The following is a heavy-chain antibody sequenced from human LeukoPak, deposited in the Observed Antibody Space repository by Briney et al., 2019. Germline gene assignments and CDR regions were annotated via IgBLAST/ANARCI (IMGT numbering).Heavy chain of an antibody. Sequence: GGSLRLSCAASGFTLSNNYMSWVRQAPGKGLEWVSVIYGSGRTSYTDSVKGRFTIPRPNSKNTLHLLMNNLKAEDTAVDCFSRRPSMFRGPFDSWGQGALGTV. V-gene: IGHV3-53*01. CDR1: GFTLSNNY. CDR3: SRRPSMFRGPFDS. CDR2: IYGSGRT. J-gene: IGHJ4*02. D-gene: IGHD3-10*01.